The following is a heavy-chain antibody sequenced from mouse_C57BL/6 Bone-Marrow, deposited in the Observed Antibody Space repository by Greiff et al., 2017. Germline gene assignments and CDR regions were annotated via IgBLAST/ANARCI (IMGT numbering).Heavy chain of an antibody. D-gene: IGHD1-1*01. CDR1: GFSLTSYG. CDR3: ARKGYGSSCWYFDV. V-gene: IGHV2-2*01. CDR2: IWSGGST. Sequence: VQLQQSGPGLVQPSQSLSITCTVSGFSLTSYGVHWVRQSPGKGLEWLGVIWSGGSTDYNAAFISRLSISKDNSKSQVFFKMNSRQADDTAIYYCARKGYGSSCWYFDVWGTGTTVTVS. J-gene: IGHJ1*03.